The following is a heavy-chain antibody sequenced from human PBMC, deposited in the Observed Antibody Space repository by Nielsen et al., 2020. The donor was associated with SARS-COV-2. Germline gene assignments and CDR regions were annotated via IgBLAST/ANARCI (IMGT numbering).Heavy chain of an antibody. CDR1: GLTFSSYA. V-gene: IGHV3-30-3*01. CDR3: ARDRDIVLMVYAPGSLGMDV. D-gene: IGHD2-8*01. Sequence: GESLKISCAASGLTFSSYAMHWVRQAPGKGLEWVAVISYDGSNKYYADSVKGRFTISRDNSKNTLYLQMNSLRAEDTAVYYCARDRDIVLMVYAPGSLGMDVWGQGTTVTVSS. J-gene: IGHJ6*02. CDR2: ISYDGSNK.